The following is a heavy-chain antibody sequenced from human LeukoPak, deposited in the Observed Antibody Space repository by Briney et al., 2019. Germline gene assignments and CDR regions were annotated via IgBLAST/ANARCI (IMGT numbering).Heavy chain of an antibody. CDR2: IYYRGTI. CDR3: ARLKSARSLRYFDWLPTSGSGDAFDI. CDR1: GGSISSSSYY. V-gene: IGHV4-39*01. D-gene: IGHD3-9*01. Sequence: SDTLSLTCTVSGGSISSSSYYWGWIRQPPGKGLEWIRSIYYRGTIHYNPSLKSRVTISVDTSKNQFSLKLSSVTAADAAVYYCARLKSARSLRYFDWLPTSGSGDAFDIWGQGTMVTVSS. J-gene: IGHJ3*02.